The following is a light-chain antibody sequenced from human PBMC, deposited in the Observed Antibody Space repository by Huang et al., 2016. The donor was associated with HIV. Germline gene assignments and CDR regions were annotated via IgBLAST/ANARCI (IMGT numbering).Light chain of an antibody. CDR1: QSVGSS. J-gene: IGKJ2*01. CDR3: QQYSNMNT. Sequence: EIQMTQSPGTLSVSPGERVTLYCRASQSVGSSLAWFQHKPGQAPRLVIYGASTRATDNPVRFSGSGSGTEFTLSINSLQSEDYAVYYCQQYSNMNTFGQGTRLEIK. CDR2: GAS. V-gene: IGKV3-15*01.